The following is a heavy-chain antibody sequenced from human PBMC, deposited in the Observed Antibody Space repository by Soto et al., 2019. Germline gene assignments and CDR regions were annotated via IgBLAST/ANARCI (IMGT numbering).Heavy chain of an antibody. J-gene: IGHJ4*02. Sequence: QVQLQESGPGLVKPSGTLSLTCGVFGGSISNSNWWTWVRQPPGKGLEWIGEIYHTGSTNYNSSLMSRVTLSLDKPNTQFSLTLSSVTAADTAVYYCAHRPIVGAAIWGQGPLVTVSS. V-gene: IGHV4-4*02. D-gene: IGHD1-26*01. CDR3: AHRPIVGAAI. CDR2: IYHTGST. CDR1: GGSISNSNW.